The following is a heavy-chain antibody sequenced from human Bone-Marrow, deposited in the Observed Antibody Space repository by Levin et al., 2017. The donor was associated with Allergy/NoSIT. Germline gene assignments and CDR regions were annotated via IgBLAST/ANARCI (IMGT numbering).Heavy chain of an antibody. J-gene: IGHJ6*01. V-gene: IGHV3-9*01. Sequence: GGSLRLSCAASGFRFDDYGMHWVRQAPGKGLEWVSAISWSGADIGYADSVKGRFTISRDNAKNSLYLEVKSVRPEDTALYYCAKDTRSGSSRGLCYYGMDVWGQGTTVTVSS. CDR3: AKDTRSGSSRGLCYYGMDV. CDR1: GFRFDDYG. D-gene: IGHD1-26*01. CDR2: ISWSGADI.